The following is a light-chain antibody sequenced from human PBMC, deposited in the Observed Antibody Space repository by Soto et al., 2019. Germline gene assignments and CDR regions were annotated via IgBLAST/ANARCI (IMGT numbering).Light chain of an antibody. CDR1: HNIRRW. J-gene: IGKJ2*01. CDR2: DAS. V-gene: IGKV1-5*01. CDR3: QHYNGY. Sequence: DMPMTQSPTTLSASVGYRVTITCRASHNIRRWLDWHQQKPGKAPKVQIYDASTLESGVPSRFSGSGFVTEFTLTISSLQPDDFATYYCQHYNGYFGQGTKLEIK.